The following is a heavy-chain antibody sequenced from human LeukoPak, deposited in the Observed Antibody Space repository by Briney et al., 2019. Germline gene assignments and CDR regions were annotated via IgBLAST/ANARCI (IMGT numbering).Heavy chain of an antibody. CDR3: ARRTGYYDGFDY. D-gene: IGHD3/OR15-3a*01. Sequence: SEILSLTCTVSGGSINNYWSWIRQPPGKGLELIGYIYYSGSTNYNPSLKSRVTMSVDTSKNQFSLEVNSVTAADTAVYYCARRTGYYDGFDYWGQGTLVTVSS. V-gene: IGHV4-59*01. J-gene: IGHJ4*02. CDR2: IYYSGST. CDR1: GGSINNY.